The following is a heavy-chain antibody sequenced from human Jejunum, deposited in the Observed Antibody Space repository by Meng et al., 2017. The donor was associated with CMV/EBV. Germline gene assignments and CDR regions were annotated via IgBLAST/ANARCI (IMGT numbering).Heavy chain of an antibody. D-gene: IGHD2-2*01. J-gene: IGHJ4*02. V-gene: IGHV3-30*02. CDR1: GFTFSSYG. Sequence: GFTFSSYGMHWVRQAPGMSLEWVAFIQYDGSNEYYVEYVKGRFTISRDNSRNTLYLQMDSLRAEDTAVYYCAKLTSCCYTGYFDYWGQGMLVTVSS. CDR3: AKLTSCCYTGYFDY. CDR2: IQYDGSNE.